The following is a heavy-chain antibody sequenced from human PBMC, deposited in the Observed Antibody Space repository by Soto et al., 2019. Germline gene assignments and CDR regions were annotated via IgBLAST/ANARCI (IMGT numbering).Heavy chain of an antibody. V-gene: IGHV3-30-3*01. D-gene: IGHD5-18*01. CDR1: GFTFSSYA. J-gene: IGHJ4*02. Sequence: QVQLVESGGGVVQPGRSLRLSCAASGFTFSSYAMHWVRQAPGKGLEWVAVISYDGSNKYYADSVKGRFTISRDNSKNTLYLQMNSLRAEDTAVYYCARDRIQLWFATFDYWGQGTLVTVSS. CDR2: ISYDGSNK. CDR3: ARDRIQLWFATFDY.